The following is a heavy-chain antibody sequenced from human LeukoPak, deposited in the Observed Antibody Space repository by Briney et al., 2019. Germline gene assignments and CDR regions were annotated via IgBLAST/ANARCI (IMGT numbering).Heavy chain of an antibody. Sequence: GGSLRLSCAASGFTFDDYAMHWVRQAPGKGLEWVSGISWSSGSIGYADSVKGRFTISRDNSKNTLYLQMNSLRAEDTAVYYCAKDRGLVRGVSYFDYWGQGTLVTVSS. D-gene: IGHD3-10*01. CDR3: AKDRGLVRGVSYFDY. V-gene: IGHV3-9*01. CDR2: ISWSSGSI. CDR1: GFTFDDYA. J-gene: IGHJ4*02.